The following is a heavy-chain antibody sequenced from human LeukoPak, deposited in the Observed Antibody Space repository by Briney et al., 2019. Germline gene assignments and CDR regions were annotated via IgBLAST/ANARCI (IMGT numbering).Heavy chain of an antibody. CDR2: ITYDGSNK. J-gene: IGHJ4*02. D-gene: IGHD1-26*01. CDR1: GFTFSRYA. V-gene: IGHV3-30-3*01. CDR3: ARGYGGSYYPDY. Sequence: GGSLRLSCAASGFTFSRYAMPWVRQAPGKGLEWVAFITYDGSNKYYADSVKGRFTISRDNSKNTLYLQMNSLRAEDTAVYYCARGYGGSYYPDYWGQGTLVIVSS.